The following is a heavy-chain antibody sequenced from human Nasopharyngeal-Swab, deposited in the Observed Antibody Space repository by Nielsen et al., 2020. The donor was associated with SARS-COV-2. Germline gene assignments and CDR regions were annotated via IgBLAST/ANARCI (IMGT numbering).Heavy chain of an antibody. CDR3: TRDGLWFGELSDYYYGMDV. CDR2: IRSKAYGGTT. CDR1: GFTFGDYA. D-gene: IGHD3-10*01. J-gene: IGHJ6*02. Sequence: GGSLRLSCTASGFTFGDYAMSWFRQAPGKGPEWVGFIRSKAYGGTTEYAASVKGRFTISRDDSKSIAYLQMNSLKTEDTAVYYCTRDGLWFGELSDYYYGMDVWGQGTTVTVSS. V-gene: IGHV3-49*03.